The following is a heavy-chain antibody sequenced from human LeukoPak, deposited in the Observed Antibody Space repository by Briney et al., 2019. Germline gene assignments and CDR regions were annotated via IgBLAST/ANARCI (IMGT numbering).Heavy chain of an antibody. Sequence: ASVKVSCKASGYTFTSYDINWVRQATGQGLEWLGWMNPNSGNTGYAQEFQGRVTITRDTSINTAYIELSNLRSEDTAVYYCARGRPASFDPWGQGTLVTVSS. D-gene: IGHD2-2*01. V-gene: IGHV1-8*03. CDR3: ARGRPASFDP. CDR2: MNPNSGNT. J-gene: IGHJ5*02. CDR1: GYTFTSYD.